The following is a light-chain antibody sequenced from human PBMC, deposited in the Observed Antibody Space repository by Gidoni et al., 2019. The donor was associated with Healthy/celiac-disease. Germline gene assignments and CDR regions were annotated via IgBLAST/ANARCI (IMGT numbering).Light chain of an antibody. CDR1: SSNIGAGYD. J-gene: IGLJ2*01. Sequence: QSVLTQPPSVSGAPGQRVTISCTGSSSNIGAGYDVPWYQQLPGTAPKLLLYGNSNRPSGVPDRFSGSKSGTSASLASTGLQAEDEADYYCQSYDSSLSGVVFGGGTKLSVL. V-gene: IGLV1-40*01. CDR2: GNS. CDR3: QSYDSSLSGVV.